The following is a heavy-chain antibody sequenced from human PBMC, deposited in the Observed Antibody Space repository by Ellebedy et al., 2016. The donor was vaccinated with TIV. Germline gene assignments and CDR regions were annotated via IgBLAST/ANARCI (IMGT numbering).Heavy chain of an antibody. V-gene: IGHV3-7*03. D-gene: IGHD3-22*01. Sequence: PGGSLRLSCAASGFTFNSYWMSWVRQAPGKGLEWVANINQDGKQTYYVDSVKGRFTISRDNAKNSLYLQMNSLRVEDRAVYHCAREGAYGDYSPGYYGMDVWGQGTTVTVSS. CDR3: AREGAYGDYSPGYYGMDV. J-gene: IGHJ6*02. CDR2: INQDGKQT. CDR1: GFTFNSYW.